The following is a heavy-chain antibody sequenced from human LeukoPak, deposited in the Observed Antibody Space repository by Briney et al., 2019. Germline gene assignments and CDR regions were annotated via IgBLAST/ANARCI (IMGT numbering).Heavy chain of an antibody. CDR1: GFTVISNY. CDR2: IYNGGST. CDR3: ARLYYGSGTTNDY. D-gene: IGHD3-10*01. V-gene: IGHV3-66*04. Sequence: GGSLRLSCAASGFTVISNYISWVRPAPGKGLGWGSVIYNGGSTYYADSVKGRFSITRDNSKNTLYLQMNSLRAEDAAVYYCARLYYGSGTTNDYWGQGTLVTVSS. J-gene: IGHJ4*02.